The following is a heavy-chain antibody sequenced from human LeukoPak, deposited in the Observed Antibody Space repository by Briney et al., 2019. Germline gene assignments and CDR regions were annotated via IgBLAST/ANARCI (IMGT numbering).Heavy chain of an antibody. CDR1: GGTFSSYA. CDR3: ARQPLSIAAQSPFDY. CDR2: IIPIFGTA. V-gene: IGHV1-69*05. J-gene: IGHJ4*02. D-gene: IGHD6-13*01. Sequence: ASVKVSCKASGGTFSSYAISWVRQAPGQGLEWMGGIIPIFGTANYAQKFQGRVTITTDESTSTAYMELSSLRSEDTAVYYCARQPLSIAAQSPFDYWGQGTLVTVSS.